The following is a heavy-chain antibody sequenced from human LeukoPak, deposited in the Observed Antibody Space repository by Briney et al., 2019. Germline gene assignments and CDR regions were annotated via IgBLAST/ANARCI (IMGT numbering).Heavy chain of an antibody. CDR3: ARASRGYYYFDY. CDR1: GGSISSGGYY. Sequence: PLETLSLTCTVSGGSISSGGYYWSWIRQPPGKGLEWIGYIYYSGSTNYNPSLKSRVTISVDTSKDQFSLKLSSVTAADTAVYYCARASRGYYYFDYWGQGTLVTVSS. CDR2: IYYSGST. J-gene: IGHJ4*02. V-gene: IGHV4-61*08. D-gene: IGHD5-12*01.